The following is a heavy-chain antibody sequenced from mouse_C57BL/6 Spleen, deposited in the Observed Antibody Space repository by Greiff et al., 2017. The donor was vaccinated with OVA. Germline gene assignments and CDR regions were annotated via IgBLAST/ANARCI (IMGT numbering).Heavy chain of an antibody. V-gene: IGHV2-2*01. CDR1: GFSFTSYG. D-gene: IGHD4-1*01. Sequence: VKLVESGPGLVQPSQCLSITCTVSGFSFTSYGVHWVRQSPGKGLEWLGVIWSGGSTDYNAAFISRLSISTDNSTSQVFFNMTSLQADDTAIYDCARSGWDGAMDYWGKGTSVTVSS. CDR2: IWSGGST. J-gene: IGHJ4*01. CDR3: ARSGWDGAMDY.